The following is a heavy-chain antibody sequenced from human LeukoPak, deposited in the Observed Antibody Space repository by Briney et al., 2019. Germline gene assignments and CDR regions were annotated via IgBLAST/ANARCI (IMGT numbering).Heavy chain of an antibody. D-gene: IGHD2-21*02. J-gene: IGHJ4*01. V-gene: IGHV3-21*01. Sequence: GGSLRLSCAASGFTFSSYTMNWVRQAPGHELEWVSSMAGSSGYISYADSVKGRFTISRDNAKKSLYLQMTSLTAEDTAVYYCARDRGAYCGGDCYLGFDYWGRGTLVTVSS. CDR1: GFTFSSYT. CDR3: ARDRGAYCGGDCYLGFDY. CDR2: MAGSSGYI.